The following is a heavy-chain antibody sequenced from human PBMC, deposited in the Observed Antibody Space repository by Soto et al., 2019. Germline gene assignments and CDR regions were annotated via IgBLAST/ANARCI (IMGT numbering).Heavy chain of an antibody. CDR3: AKESSLSCSGRSCYGAFDI. Sequence: GGSLRLSCAASGFTFSSYGMSWVRQAPGKGLEWVSGISGSGSSTYYADSVKGRFTISRDNSKNTLNLQMSSLRAEDTAVYYCAKESSLSCSGRSCYGAFDIWGQGTMVTVSS. D-gene: IGHD2-15*01. CDR2: ISGSGSST. J-gene: IGHJ3*02. V-gene: IGHV3-23*01. CDR1: GFTFSSYG.